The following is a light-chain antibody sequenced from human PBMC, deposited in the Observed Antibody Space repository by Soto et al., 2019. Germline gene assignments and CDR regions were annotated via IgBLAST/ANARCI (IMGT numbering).Light chain of an antibody. J-gene: IGKJ2*01. CDR2: GAS. Sequence: EIVLTQSPGTLSLSPGERATLSCRASQSVSSSYLAWYQQKPGQAPRLLIYGASSRATGIPDRFSGSGSGTDFTLTISRLEPEDSAVYHCQQGDTFGQGTKLEIK. V-gene: IGKV3-20*01. CDR3: QQGDT. CDR1: QSVSSSY.